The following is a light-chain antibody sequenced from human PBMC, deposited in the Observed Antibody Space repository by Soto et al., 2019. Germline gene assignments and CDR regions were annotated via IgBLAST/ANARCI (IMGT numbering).Light chain of an antibody. V-gene: IGLV2-11*01. CDR1: SSDVGGYNY. J-gene: IGLJ2*01. CDR3: CSNAGSYSVV. CDR2: DVS. Sequence: QSVLTQPRSVSGSPGQSVTISCTGTSSDVGGYNYVSWYQQHPGKAPKLMIYDVSKRPSGVPDRFSASKSGNTASLTISGLQAEDEADYYCCSNAGSYSVVFGGGTKLTVL.